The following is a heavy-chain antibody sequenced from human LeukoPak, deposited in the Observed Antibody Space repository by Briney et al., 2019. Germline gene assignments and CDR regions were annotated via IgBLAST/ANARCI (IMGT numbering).Heavy chain of an antibody. V-gene: IGHV4-59*01. Sequence: SETLSLTCTVSGGSISSYYWSWIRQPPGKGLEYIGYIYYSGYTNYNPSLKSRVTISVDTSKNQFSLKLSSVTAADTAVYYCARTTPIRRTTNWFDPWGQGTPVTVSS. CDR2: IYYSGYT. J-gene: IGHJ5*02. CDR1: GGSISSYY. D-gene: IGHD1-14*01. CDR3: ARTTPIRRTTNWFDP.